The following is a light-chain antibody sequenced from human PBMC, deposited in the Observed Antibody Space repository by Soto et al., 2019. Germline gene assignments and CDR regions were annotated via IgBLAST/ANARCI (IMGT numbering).Light chain of an antibody. CDR3: QVWDSSSDHYV. CDR2: DDG. CDR1: NIRSKS. Sequence: SYELTQPPSVSVAPGQTARITCGGNNIRSKSVHWYQQKPGQAPVLVVYDDGDRPSGIPERFSGSNSGNTATLTISRVEAGDEADYYCQVWDSSSDHYVFGTGTKVTVL. J-gene: IGLJ1*01. V-gene: IGLV3-21*02.